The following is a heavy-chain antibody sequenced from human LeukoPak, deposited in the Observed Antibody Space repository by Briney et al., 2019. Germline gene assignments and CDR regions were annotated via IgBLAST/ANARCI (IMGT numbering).Heavy chain of an antibody. CDR1: GGSISSSSYY. Sequence: SETLSLTCTVSGGSISSSSYYWGWIRQPPGKGLERIGSIYYSGSTYYNPSLKSRVTISVDTSKNQFSLKLSSVTAADTAVYYCARRNTMRPLDYWGQGTLVTVSS. CDR2: IYYSGST. D-gene: IGHD3-10*01. V-gene: IGHV4-39*07. J-gene: IGHJ4*02. CDR3: ARRNTMRPLDY.